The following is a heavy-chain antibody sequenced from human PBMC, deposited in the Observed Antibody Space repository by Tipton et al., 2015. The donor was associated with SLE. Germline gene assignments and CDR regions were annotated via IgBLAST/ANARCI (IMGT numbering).Heavy chain of an antibody. J-gene: IGHJ3*02. CDR1: GGSISSSSYY. Sequence: TLSLTCTVSGGSISSSSYYWDWIRQPPGEGLEWIGSIYYSGSTYYNPSLKSRVTISVDTSKNQFSLKLSSVTAADTAVYYCARHLSILWKGAFDIWGQGTMVTVSS. V-gene: IGHV4-39*07. D-gene: IGHD2-21*01. CDR2: IYYSGST. CDR3: ARHLSILWKGAFDI.